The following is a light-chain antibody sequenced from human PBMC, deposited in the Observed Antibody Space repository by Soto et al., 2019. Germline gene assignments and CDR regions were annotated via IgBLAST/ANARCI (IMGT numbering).Light chain of an antibody. CDR1: QSVSSY. J-gene: IGKJ3*01. CDR3: QQRSNWLFT. V-gene: IGKV3-11*01. CDR2: DAS. Sequence: EIVLTQSPATLSLSPGERATLSCRASQSVSSYLAWYQQKPGQAPRLLIYDASNRATGIPARFSGSGSGTDLTLTISSPEPEDFAVYYCQQRSNWLFTFGPGTKVDIK.